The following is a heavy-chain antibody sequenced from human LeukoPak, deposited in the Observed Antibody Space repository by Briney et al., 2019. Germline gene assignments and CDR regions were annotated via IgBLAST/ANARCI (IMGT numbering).Heavy chain of an antibody. CDR2: ISGSGGDT. D-gene: IGHD2/OR15-2a*01. CDR1: GFTFSWYW. Sequence: GESLRLSCAAFGFTFSWYWMDWVRQAPGKGLEWVSAISGSGGDTYYADSVKGRFTISRDNSKNTLYLQMNSLRAEDTAVYYCRYFLPHFDYWGQGTLVTVSS. V-gene: IGHV3-23*01. J-gene: IGHJ4*02. CDR3: RYFLPHFDY.